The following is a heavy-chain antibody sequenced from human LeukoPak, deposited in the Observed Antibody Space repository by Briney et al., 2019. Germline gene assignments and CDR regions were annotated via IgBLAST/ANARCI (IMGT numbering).Heavy chain of an antibody. J-gene: IGHJ4*02. CDR3: ARMDMDTAMVTNYLDH. CDR2: IHPSGSST. D-gene: IGHD5-18*01. CDR1: VYTFTSNY. Sequence: ASVKISCKASVYTFTSNYMHWVRQAPGQGLEWMGVIHPSGSSTNYAQKLHGRVIMATDTSTSTVYIGLNSLKSEDTAVYYCARMDMDTAMVTNYLDHWGQGTLVTVSS. V-gene: IGHV1-46*04.